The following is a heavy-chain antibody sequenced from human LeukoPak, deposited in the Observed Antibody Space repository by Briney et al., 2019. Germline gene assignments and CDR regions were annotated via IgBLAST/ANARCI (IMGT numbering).Heavy chain of an antibody. J-gene: IGHJ4*02. CDR3: ARHFCSRYNWNGGLDY. D-gene: IGHD1-1*01. CDR2: IYYSGST. Sequence: SETLSLTCTVSGGSISSGDYYWSWIRQPPGKGLEWIGYIYYSGSTYYNPSLKSRVTISVDTSKNQFSLKLSSVTAADTAVYYRARHFCSRYNWNGGLDYWGQGTLVTVSS. CDR1: GGSISSGDYY. V-gene: IGHV4-30-4*01.